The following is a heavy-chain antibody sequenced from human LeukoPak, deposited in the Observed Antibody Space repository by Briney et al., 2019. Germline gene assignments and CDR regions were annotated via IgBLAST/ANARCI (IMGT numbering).Heavy chain of an antibody. J-gene: IGHJ4*02. CDR3: AKDRRGSCNAGSCYCCDY. CDR1: EFTYNSYG. D-gene: IGHD2-15*01. CDR2: IRFDGSDE. V-gene: IGHV3-30*02. Sequence: GGSLRLSCTASEFTYNSYGMHSVRQAPGKGLEWVAYIRFDGSDEHYADSVKGRFTISRDNSKNTLYLQMNSLRAEDTAVYYCAKDRRGSCNAGSCYCCDYWGRGALVTFSS.